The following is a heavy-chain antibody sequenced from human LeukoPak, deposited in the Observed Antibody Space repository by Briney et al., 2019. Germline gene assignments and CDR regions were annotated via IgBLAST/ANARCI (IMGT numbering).Heavy chain of an antibody. Sequence: GASVKVSCKASGYTFTGYYMHWVRQAPGQGLEWMGWINPNSGGTNYAQKFQGRVTMTRDTSISTAYMELSRLRSDDTAVYYCARDSSMLRGPLVIYYFDFWGQGTRVTVSS. D-gene: IGHD3-10*01. CDR1: GYTFTGYY. V-gene: IGHV1-2*02. CDR3: ARDSSMLRGPLVIYYFDF. CDR2: INPNSGGT. J-gene: IGHJ4*02.